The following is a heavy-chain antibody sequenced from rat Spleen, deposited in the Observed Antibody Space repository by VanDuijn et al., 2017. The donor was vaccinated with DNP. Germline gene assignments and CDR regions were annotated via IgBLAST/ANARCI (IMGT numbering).Heavy chain of an antibody. Sequence: EVQLQESGPGLVKPSQSLSLTCSVTGYSIISSFRWNWIRMFPGNKLDWMGYINGEGSTNYNPSLKSRISITRDTSKNHFFLHLNSVTIEDTATYYCARWTRYFDYWGQGVMVTVSS. J-gene: IGHJ2*01. CDR1: GYSIISSFR. D-gene: IGHD1-7*01. CDR3: ARWTRYFDY. CDR2: INGEGST. V-gene: IGHV3-3*01.